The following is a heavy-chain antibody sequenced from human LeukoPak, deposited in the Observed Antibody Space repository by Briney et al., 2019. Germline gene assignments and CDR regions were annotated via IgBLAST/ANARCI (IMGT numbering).Heavy chain of an antibody. CDR1: GYTFTSYY. V-gene: IGHV1-46*01. J-gene: IGHJ4*02. CDR3: ARDTEYYDSSGYYDY. D-gene: IGHD3-22*01. Sequence: ASVKVSCKASGYTFTSYYMHWVRQAPGQGLEWMGIINPSGGSTSYAQKFQGRVTMTRDMSTSTVYMELSSLRSEDTAVYYCARDTEYYDSSGYYDYWGQGTLVTVSS. CDR2: INPSGGST.